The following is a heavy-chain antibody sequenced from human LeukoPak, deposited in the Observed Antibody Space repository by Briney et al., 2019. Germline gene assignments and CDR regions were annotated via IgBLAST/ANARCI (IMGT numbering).Heavy chain of an antibody. Sequence: GASLRLSCAASGFIFDVYGMTWARHPPGKGLEWVSGIDWNGGRTGYADSVKGRFTISRDNAKIHLYLQKNRLRAEDTALYYCARAQTMLRGFYDAFDIWGQGTMVTVSS. J-gene: IGHJ3*02. CDR1: GFIFDVYG. V-gene: IGHV3-20*04. CDR2: IDWNGGRT. CDR3: ARAQTMLRGFYDAFDI. D-gene: IGHD3-10*01.